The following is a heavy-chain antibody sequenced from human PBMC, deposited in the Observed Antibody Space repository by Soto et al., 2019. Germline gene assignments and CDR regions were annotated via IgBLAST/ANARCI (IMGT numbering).Heavy chain of an antibody. CDR2: IYYSGST. CDR3: AGITMVRGRGSIKYSSYGMDV. D-gene: IGHD3-10*01. CDR1: GGSISSYY. V-gene: IGHV4-59*12. Sequence: SETLSLTCTVSGGSISSYYWSWIRQPPGKGLEWFGYIYYSGSTNYNPSLKSRVTISVDTSKNQFSLKLSSVTAADTAVYYCAGITMVRGRGSIKYSSYGMDVWGQGTTVTVSS. J-gene: IGHJ6*02.